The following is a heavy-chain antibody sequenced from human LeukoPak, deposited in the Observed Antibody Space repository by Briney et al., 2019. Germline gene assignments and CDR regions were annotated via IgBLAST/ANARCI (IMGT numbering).Heavy chain of an antibody. V-gene: IGHV3-48*01. J-gene: IGHJ4*02. Sequence: GGSLRLSCAASGFIFSNYGMNWVRQAPGKGLEWVSYISSSSSTIYYADSVKGRFTISRDNAKNSLYLQMNSLRAEDTAVYYCARGAYYYEDWGQGTLVTVSS. D-gene: IGHD3-22*01. CDR2: ISSSSSTI. CDR1: GFIFSNYG. CDR3: ARGAYYYED.